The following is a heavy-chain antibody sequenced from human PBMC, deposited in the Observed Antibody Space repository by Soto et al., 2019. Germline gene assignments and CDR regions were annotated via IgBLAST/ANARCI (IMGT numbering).Heavy chain of an antibody. CDR1: GGSLSNYG. CDR2: IIPVFGTP. J-gene: IGHJ6*02. CDR3: ARGDATKIVVTTYYAMEA. D-gene: IGHD3-22*01. Sequence: QVQLVQSGAEVKKPGSSVKVSCKASGGSLSNYGISWVRQAPGQGLEWMGAIIPVFGTPNYAQKFQDRVTITADESATTGYMAVRSLTAEDTAVYYCARGDATKIVVTTYYAMEAWGQGTTVTVSS. V-gene: IGHV1-69*12.